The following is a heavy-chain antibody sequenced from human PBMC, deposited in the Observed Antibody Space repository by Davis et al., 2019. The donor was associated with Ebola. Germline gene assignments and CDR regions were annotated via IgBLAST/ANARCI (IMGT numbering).Heavy chain of an antibody. Sequence: MPSETLSLTCTVSGGSVSSGSYYWSWIRQPPGKGLEWIGYIYYSGSTNYNPSLKSRVPISVDTSKNQFSLKLSSVTAAYTDGYYCARAHYDILTGLTNYYYGMDVWGQETTVTVSS. D-gene: IGHD3-9*01. J-gene: IGHJ6*02. CDR2: IYYSGST. V-gene: IGHV4-61*01. CDR3: ARAHYDILTGLTNYYYGMDV. CDR1: GGSVSSGSYY.